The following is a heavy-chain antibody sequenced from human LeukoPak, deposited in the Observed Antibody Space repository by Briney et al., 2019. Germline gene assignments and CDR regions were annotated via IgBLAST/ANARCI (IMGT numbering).Heavy chain of an antibody. CDR1: GGSISSYY. V-gene: IGHV4-59*08. Sequence: SQTLSLTCTVSGGSISSYYWNWIRQPPGKGLEWIGYIYYSGSTNYNPSLKSRVTISVDTSKNQFSLKLSSVTAADTAVYYCARLHYDILTGPDAFDIWGQGTMVTVSS. J-gene: IGHJ3*02. D-gene: IGHD3-9*01. CDR2: IYYSGST. CDR3: ARLHYDILTGPDAFDI.